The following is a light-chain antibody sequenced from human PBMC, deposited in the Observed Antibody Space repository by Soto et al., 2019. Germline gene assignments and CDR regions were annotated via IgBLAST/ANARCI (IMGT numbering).Light chain of an antibody. CDR1: QSVSRN. V-gene: IGKV3-15*01. CDR3: QQYGSSGT. Sequence: EIVMTQSPATLCVSPGEGATLSCRASQSVSRNLAWYQQKPGQAPRLLIYGASARATGVPARFSGGGSGTEFTLTISSLQSEDFAVYHCQQYGSSGTFGQGTKVDIK. CDR2: GAS. J-gene: IGKJ1*01.